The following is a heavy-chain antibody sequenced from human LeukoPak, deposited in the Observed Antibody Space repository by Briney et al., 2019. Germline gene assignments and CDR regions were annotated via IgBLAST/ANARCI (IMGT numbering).Heavy chain of an antibody. CDR3: ARRLTRRDYFYYGMDV. J-gene: IGHJ6*02. CDR1: GGSINTLY. V-gene: IGHV4-59*08. CDR2: IFYSGST. Sequence: KPSETLSLTCTVSGGSINTLYWSWIRQSPGRGLEWIGYIFYSGSTNYNPSLKSRVTISVDTSKNQFSLTLNSVTAADTAVYYCARRLTRRDYFYYGMDVWGQGTPVTVSS.